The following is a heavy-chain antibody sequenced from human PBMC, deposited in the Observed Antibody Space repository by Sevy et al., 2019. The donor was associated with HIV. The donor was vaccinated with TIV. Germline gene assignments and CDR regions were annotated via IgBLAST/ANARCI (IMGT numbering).Heavy chain of an antibody. CDR2: ISGSGGST. CDR1: GFTFTSYT. Sequence: GGSLRLSCVASGFTFTSYTMSWVRQAPGKGLEWVSAISGSGGSTHYADSVKGRFTISRDHSKNTLYLQMNSLRAEDTVVYYCAKPVPYYYDDSGYYYGAFDVWGQGTMVTVSS. D-gene: IGHD3-22*01. V-gene: IGHV3-23*01. J-gene: IGHJ3*01. CDR3: AKPVPYYYDDSGYYYGAFDV.